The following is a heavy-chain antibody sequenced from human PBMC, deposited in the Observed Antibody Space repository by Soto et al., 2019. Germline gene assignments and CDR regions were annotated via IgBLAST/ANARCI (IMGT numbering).Heavy chain of an antibody. D-gene: IGHD5-18*01. CDR3: ATERRGGYSNPVDY. J-gene: IGHJ4*02. V-gene: IGHV1-69*08. CDR2: VIPILGIA. Sequence: QVQLVQSGAEVKKPGSSVKVSCKASGGTFSSYTISWVQQAPGQGLEWLGRVIPILGIANYAQKFQGRVTITADKSRSRAEMGLSSLISENTAVYYCATERRGGYSNPVDYWGQGTLVTVSS. CDR1: GGTFSSYT.